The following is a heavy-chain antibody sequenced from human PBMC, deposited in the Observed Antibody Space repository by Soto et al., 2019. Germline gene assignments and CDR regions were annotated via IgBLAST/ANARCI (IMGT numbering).Heavy chain of an antibody. V-gene: IGHV1-69*13. CDR3: ARVSSTQLAPFDY. CDR2: IIPIFGTA. D-gene: IGHD6-13*01. J-gene: IGHJ4*02. CDR1: VGTFSSYA. Sequence: SVKVSCKDSVGTFSSYAISWVRQAPGQGLEWMGGIIPIFGTANYAQKFQGRVTITADESTSTAYMELSSLRSEDTAVYYCARVSSTQLAPFDYWGQGTLVTVSS.